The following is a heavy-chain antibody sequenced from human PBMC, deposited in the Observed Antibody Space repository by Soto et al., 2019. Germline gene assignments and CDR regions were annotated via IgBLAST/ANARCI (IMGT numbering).Heavy chain of an antibody. J-gene: IGHJ5*02. V-gene: IGHV4-39*01. CDR3: ARVVSVYRDWFDP. CDR2: VYYSGST. Sequence: SETLSLTCTVSGGSISTTSYYWVWVRQPPGKGLEWIGSVYYSGSTYYNPSLKSRVTISVDTSKNQFSLKLTSVTAADTAVYYCARVVSVYRDWFDPWGQGTLVTVSS. D-gene: IGHD2-8*01. CDR1: GGSISTTSYY.